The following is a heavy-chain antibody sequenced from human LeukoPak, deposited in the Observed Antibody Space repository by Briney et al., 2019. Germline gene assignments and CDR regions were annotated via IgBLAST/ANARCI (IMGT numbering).Heavy chain of an antibody. CDR2: ISTSGTT. D-gene: IGHD6-13*01. CDR3: ARDVVAAAGTWDY. J-gene: IGHJ4*02. V-gene: IGHV4-4*07. Sequence: PSETLSLTCAVYGGSFSGYYWSWIRQPAGKGLEWIGRISTSGTTNYNPSLKSRVNMSVDTSKNQFSLKLSSVTAADTAVYYCARDVVAAAGTWDYWGQGTLVTVSS. CDR1: GGSFSGYY.